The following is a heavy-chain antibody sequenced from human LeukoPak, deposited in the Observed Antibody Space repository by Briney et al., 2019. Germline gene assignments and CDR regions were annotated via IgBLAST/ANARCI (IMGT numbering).Heavy chain of an antibody. V-gene: IGHV3-23*01. J-gene: IGHJ4*02. D-gene: IGHD2-2*01. CDR3: AGARGIVVVPAATRDY. CDR2: ISGSGGST. CDR1: GFTFSSYA. Sequence: GGSLRLSCAASGFTFSSYAMSWVRQAPGKGLEWVSAISGSGGSTYYADSVKGRFTISRDNSKNTLYLQMSSLRAEDTAVYYCAGARGIVVVPAATRDYWGQGTLVTVSS.